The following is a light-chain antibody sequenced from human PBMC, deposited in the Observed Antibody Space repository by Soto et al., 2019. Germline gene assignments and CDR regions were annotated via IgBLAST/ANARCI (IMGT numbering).Light chain of an antibody. V-gene: IGLV2-14*01. CDR3: TSYSRSSTEYV. Sequence: QSALTQPASVSWSPGLSITISCTGTSSDVGGYNYVCWYRQHPGIARELFIYDVSNRPSGVCNRFSGPKSGNTAYLPISGLQAEDEADYYCTSYSRSSTEYVFGTGTKVTVL. CDR1: SSDVGGYNY. J-gene: IGLJ1*01. CDR2: DVS.